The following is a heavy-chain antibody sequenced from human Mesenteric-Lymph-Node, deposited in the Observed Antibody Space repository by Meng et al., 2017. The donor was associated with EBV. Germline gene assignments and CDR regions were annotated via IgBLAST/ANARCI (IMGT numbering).Heavy chain of an antibody. Sequence: QVRLLQVGAGLLKPSETLSLTCAVYGGSFSAYYWSWIRQPPGKGLEWIGEINDSGSTNYNPSLKSRVTISLDTSNKHLSLKLSSVTAADAAVYYCARSYSNFQFFDSWGQGTLVTVSS. CDR1: GGSFSAYY. CDR3: ARSYSNFQFFDS. J-gene: IGHJ4*02. CDR2: INDSGST. D-gene: IGHD4-11*01. V-gene: IGHV4-34*01.